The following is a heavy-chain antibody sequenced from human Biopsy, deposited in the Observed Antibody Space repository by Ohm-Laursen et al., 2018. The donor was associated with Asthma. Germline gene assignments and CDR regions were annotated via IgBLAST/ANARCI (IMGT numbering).Heavy chain of an antibody. CDR1: GFMFRSFG. CDR2: ISYDGNHK. CDR3: ARGLDYSGRSGFDY. J-gene: IGHJ4*02. D-gene: IGHD3-10*01. Sequence: SLRLSCAATGFMFRSFGMHWVRQAPGKGLEWVAVISYDGNHKFYEDSVKGRFTISRDNSKNTLYLHMNSLRVEDTAVYYCARGLDYSGRSGFDYWGQGTLVTVSS. V-gene: IGHV3-30*03.